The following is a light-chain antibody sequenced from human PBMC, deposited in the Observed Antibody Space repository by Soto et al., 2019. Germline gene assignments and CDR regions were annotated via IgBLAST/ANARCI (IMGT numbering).Light chain of an antibody. Sequence: DIVMTQSPLSLPVTPGEPASISCRSSQSLRHSNGYNYLDWYLQKPGQSPQLLIYLCSNRASGVPDRFSGSGSGTDFTLKISRVEAEDVGVYYCMQALQTPRTFGQGTKLEIK. CDR2: LCS. V-gene: IGKV2-28*01. CDR3: MQALQTPRT. J-gene: IGKJ2*01. CDR1: QSLRHSNGYNY.